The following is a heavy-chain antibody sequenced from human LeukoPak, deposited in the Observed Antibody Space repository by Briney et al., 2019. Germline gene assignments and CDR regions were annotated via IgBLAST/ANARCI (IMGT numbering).Heavy chain of an antibody. D-gene: IGHD2-21*02. CDR1: GGSISSSNYY. Sequence: PSETLSLTCTVSGGSISSSNYYWGWIRQPPGKGLEWIGNIYYSGSTYYNPSLKSRVTMSVDTSKNQFSLKLRSVTAADTAVYYCARPQVVTTIRLYWYFDLWGRGTLVTVSS. CDR2: IYYSGST. J-gene: IGHJ2*01. CDR3: ARPQVVTTIRLYWYFDL. V-gene: IGHV4-39*01.